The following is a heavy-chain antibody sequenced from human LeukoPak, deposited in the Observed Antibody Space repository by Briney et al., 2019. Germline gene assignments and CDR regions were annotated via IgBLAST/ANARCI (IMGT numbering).Heavy chain of an antibody. CDR1: GFTFRSYA. CDR3: ANRPGNHDILTQYYFDY. J-gene: IGHJ4*02. Sequence: PGGSLRLSCAASGFTFRSYAMSWVRQAPGKGVEWVSVISGSGGSTYYADSVKGRFTISRDNSKNTLYLQMNSLRAEDTAVYYCANRPGNHDILTQYYFDYWGQGTLVTVSS. CDR2: ISGSGGST. V-gene: IGHV3-23*01. D-gene: IGHD3-9*01.